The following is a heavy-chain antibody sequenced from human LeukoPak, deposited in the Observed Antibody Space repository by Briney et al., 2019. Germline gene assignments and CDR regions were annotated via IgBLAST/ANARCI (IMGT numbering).Heavy chain of an antibody. J-gene: IGHJ4*02. D-gene: IGHD2-15*01. V-gene: IGHV3-23*01. CDR2: VSGDGGYT. CDR3: AKGGTMTKKGYSDY. Sequence: GGSLRLSCAASGFTFSSYAMSWVRLAPGKGLEWVSGVSGDGGYTYYADSVKGRFTISRDNSKSTMCLQMNSLRADDTAVHYCAKGGTMTKKGYSDYWGQGTLITVSS. CDR1: GFTFSSYA.